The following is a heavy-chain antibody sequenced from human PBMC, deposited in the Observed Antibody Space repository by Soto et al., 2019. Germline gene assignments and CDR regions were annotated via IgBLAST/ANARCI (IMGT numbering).Heavy chain of an antibody. J-gene: IGHJ5*02. CDR1: GGSISSSSYY. Sequence: QLQLQESGPGLVKPSETLSLTCTVSGGSISSSSYYWGWIRQPPGKGLEWIGSIYYSGSTYYNPSLKSRVTISVDTSKNQFSLKLSSVTAAGTAVYYCARHPTVTTPASPFNWFDPWGQGTLVTVSS. D-gene: IGHD4-4*01. CDR2: IYYSGST. V-gene: IGHV4-39*01. CDR3: ARHPTVTTPASPFNWFDP.